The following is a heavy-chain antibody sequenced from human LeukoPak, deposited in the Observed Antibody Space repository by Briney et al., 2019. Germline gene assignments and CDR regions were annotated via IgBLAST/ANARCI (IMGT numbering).Heavy chain of an antibody. CDR1: GFTFSSYG. D-gene: IGHD2-21*01. Sequence: GGSPRLSCAASGFTFSSYGMHWVRQAPGKGLEWVAFVRYDGSNKYYADSVKGRFTISRDNSKNTLYLQMNSLRAEDTAVYYCAKSGLAYCGGDCTNWFDPWGQGTLVTVSS. CDR3: AKSGLAYCGGDCTNWFDP. CDR2: VRYDGSNK. V-gene: IGHV3-30*02. J-gene: IGHJ5*02.